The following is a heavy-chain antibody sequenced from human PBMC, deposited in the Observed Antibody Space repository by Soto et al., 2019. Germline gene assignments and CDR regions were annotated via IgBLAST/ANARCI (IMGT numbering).Heavy chain of an antibody. CDR3: ARNGDYVAFDI. D-gene: IGHD4-17*01. Sequence: QVQLQESGPGLVKPSATLSLTCTVSGGSISSYYWSWIRQPPGKGLEWIGYIYYNGSTNYNPSLKSRVTITVDTSKNLFSLKLSSVTAADTAVYYCARNGDYVAFDIWGQGTMVTVSS. J-gene: IGHJ3*02. CDR2: IYYNGST. CDR1: GGSISSYY. V-gene: IGHV4-59*01.